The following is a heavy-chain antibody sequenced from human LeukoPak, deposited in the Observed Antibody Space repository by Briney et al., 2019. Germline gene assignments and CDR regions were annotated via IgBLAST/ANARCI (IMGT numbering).Heavy chain of an antibody. CDR2: ISSSGSTI. CDR3: ARTRGSSGYWRFDC. D-gene: IGHD3-22*01. Sequence: GGSLRLSCAASGFTFSAYYMSWIRQAPGKGLEWVSYISSSGSTIYYADSVKGRFTISRDNAKNSLYLQMNSLRAEDTAVYYCARTRGSSGYWRFDCWGQGTLVTVSS. V-gene: IGHV3-11*04. J-gene: IGHJ4*02. CDR1: GFTFSAYY.